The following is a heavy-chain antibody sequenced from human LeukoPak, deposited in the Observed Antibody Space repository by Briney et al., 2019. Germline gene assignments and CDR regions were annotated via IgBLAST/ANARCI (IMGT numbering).Heavy chain of an antibody. J-gene: IGHJ4*02. CDR3: ARDVLTTFGYFSAADDF. D-gene: IGHD3-10*02. CDR1: GYTFTDYY. V-gene: IGHV1-2*02. Sequence: ASVTVSCKASGYTFTDYYMHWVRQAPGQGLDWMGWISPSSGGTNYAQKFQGRVTMTRDTSTGTAYMELSRLRSDDTAMYYCARDVLTTFGYFSAADDFWGQGTLVTVSS. CDR2: ISPSSGGT.